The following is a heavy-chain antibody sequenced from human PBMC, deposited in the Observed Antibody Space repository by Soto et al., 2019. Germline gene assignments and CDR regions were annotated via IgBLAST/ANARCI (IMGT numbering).Heavy chain of an antibody. J-gene: IGHJ4*02. CDR1: GFSFNIYG. CDR3: VRGNGNNYGHFDY. D-gene: IGHD5-18*01. CDR2: IWNDGSNK. V-gene: IGHV3-33*01. Sequence: QVQLVESGGGVVQPGRSLRLSCAASGFSFNIYGMHWVRQAPGKGLEWVAVIWNDGSNKYYADSVKGRFTISRDNAKNTVSLQMNSLRAEDTAVYYCVRGNGNNYGHFDYWGQGTLVTVSS.